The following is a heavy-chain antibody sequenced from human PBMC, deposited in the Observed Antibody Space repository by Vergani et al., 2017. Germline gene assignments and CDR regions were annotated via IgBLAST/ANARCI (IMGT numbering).Heavy chain of an antibody. D-gene: IGHD2-15*01. CDR2: INHSGST. CDR3: ARGPRYCSGGSCYWFDP. CDR1: GGSFSGYY. J-gene: IGHJ5*02. V-gene: IGHV4-34*01. Sequence: QVQLQQWGAGLLKPSETLSLTCAVYGGSFSGYYWSWIRQPPGKGLEWIGEINHSGSTNYNPSLKSRVTISVDTSKNPFSLKLSSVTAADTAVYYCARGPRYCSGGSCYWFDPWGQGTLVTVSS.